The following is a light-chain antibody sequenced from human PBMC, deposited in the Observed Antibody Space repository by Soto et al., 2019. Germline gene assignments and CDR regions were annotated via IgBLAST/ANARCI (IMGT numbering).Light chain of an antibody. CDR2: DVS. Sequence: QSALTQPASVSGSPGQSITISCTGSSSDIGGYNYVSRYQQHPGEAPKLMIYDVSNRPSVVSNRFSASKSGNTASLTISGLQAEDEADYYCSSYTSSSTLYVFGTGTKLTVL. V-gene: IGLV2-14*01. CDR1: SSDIGGYNY. J-gene: IGLJ1*01. CDR3: SSYTSSSTLYV.